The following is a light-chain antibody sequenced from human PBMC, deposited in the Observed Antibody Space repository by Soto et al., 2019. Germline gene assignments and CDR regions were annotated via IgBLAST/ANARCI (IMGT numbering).Light chain of an antibody. Sequence: QSALTQPASVSGSPGQWISISCTGTSSDVGGYDYVSWYQHHPDKAPKLIIYEVTHRPSGVSNRFSGSKSGNTASLTISGLQAEDEDDYSCSSLRSGSTRVFGTGTKLTVL. CDR1: SSDVGGYDY. CDR3: SSLRSGSTRV. J-gene: IGLJ1*01. V-gene: IGLV2-14*01. CDR2: EVT.